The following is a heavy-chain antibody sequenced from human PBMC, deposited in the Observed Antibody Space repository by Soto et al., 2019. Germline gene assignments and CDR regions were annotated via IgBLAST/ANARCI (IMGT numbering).Heavy chain of an antibody. J-gene: IGHJ6*02. Sequence: GESKKISSKGSGYSFTSYWIGWVRQMPGKGLEWMGIIYPGDSDTRYSPSFQGQVTISADKSISTAYLQWSSLKASDTAMYYCARLKVRCRRYDGSGSPYSYYGMDVWRQGTTVTVSS. V-gene: IGHV5-51*01. CDR3: ARLKVRCRRYDGSGSPYSYYGMDV. D-gene: IGHD3-10*01. CDR2: IYPGDSDT. CDR1: GYSFTSYW.